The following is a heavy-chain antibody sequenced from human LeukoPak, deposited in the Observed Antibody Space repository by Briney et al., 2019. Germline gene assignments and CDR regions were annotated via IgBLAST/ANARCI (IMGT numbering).Heavy chain of an antibody. D-gene: IGHD3-22*01. CDR3: ARDTYYYDSSGYYRLDY. Sequence: SETLSLTCTVSGVSISNSGRYWGWIRQSPGKGLEWTASMYFSGITCYNPSLKSRVTMSVDTSKNQFSLKLSSVTAADTAVSYCARDTYYYDSSGYYRLDYWGQGTLVTVSS. J-gene: IGHJ4*02. CDR2: MYFSGIT. V-gene: IGHV4-39*07. CDR1: GVSISNSGRY.